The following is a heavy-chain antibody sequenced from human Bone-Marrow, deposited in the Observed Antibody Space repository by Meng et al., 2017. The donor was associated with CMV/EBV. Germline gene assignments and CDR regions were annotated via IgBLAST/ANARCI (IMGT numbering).Heavy chain of an antibody. V-gene: IGHV3-73*01. CDR3: TSQTLWGGGY. Sequence: GESLKISCAASGFTFSGSAMHWVRQASGKGLEWVGRIRSKANSYATAYAASVKGRFTISRDDSKNTAYLQMNSLKTEDTAVYYCTSQTLWGGGYWGQGTLVTVSS. J-gene: IGHJ4*02. CDR2: IRSKANSYAT. D-gene: IGHD2-21*01. CDR1: GFTFSGSA.